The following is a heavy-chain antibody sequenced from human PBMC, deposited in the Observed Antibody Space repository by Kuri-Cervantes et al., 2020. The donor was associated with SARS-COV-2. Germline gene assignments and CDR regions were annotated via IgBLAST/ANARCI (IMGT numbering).Heavy chain of an antibody. CDR1: GFTFSSYG. J-gene: IGHJ4*02. CDR3: ARAGVTIFGVVSAFDY. V-gene: IGHV3-7*04. CDR2: IKQDGSEK. Sequence: GGSLRLSCAASGFTFSSYGMHWVRQAPGKGLEWVANIKQDGSEKYYVDSVKGRFTISRDNAKNSLYLQMNSLRAEDTAVYYCARAGVTIFGVVSAFDYWGQGTLVTVSS. D-gene: IGHD3-3*01.